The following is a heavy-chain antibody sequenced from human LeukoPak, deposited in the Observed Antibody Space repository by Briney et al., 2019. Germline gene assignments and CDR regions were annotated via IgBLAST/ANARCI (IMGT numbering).Heavy chain of an antibody. CDR1: GFIFSSYA. CDR3: AREALDYDSSGYMYYFDY. CDR2: ISYYGSNK. V-gene: IGHV3-30-3*01. Sequence: PGRSLRLSCAASGFIFSSYAMHWVRQAPGKGLEWVAVISYYGSNKYYADSVKGRFTISRDNSKNTLYLQMNSLRAEDTAVYYCAREALDYDSSGYMYYFDYWGQGTLVTVSS. D-gene: IGHD3-22*01. J-gene: IGHJ4*02.